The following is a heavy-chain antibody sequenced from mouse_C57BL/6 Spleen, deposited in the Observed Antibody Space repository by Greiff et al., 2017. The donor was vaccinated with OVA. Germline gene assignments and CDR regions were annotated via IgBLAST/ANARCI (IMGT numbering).Heavy chain of an antibody. V-gene: IGHV1-62-2*01. J-gene: IGHJ3*01. CDR1: GYTFTEYP. CDR3: ARHEDHTSWFAY. Sequence: VKLQESGAELVKPGASVKLSCKASGYTFTEYPIHWVKQRSGQGLEWIGWFYPGSGSIKYNEKFKDKATLTADKSSSTVYMELSRLTSEDSAVYFCARHEDHTSWFAYWGQGTLVTVSA. CDR2: FYPGSGSI.